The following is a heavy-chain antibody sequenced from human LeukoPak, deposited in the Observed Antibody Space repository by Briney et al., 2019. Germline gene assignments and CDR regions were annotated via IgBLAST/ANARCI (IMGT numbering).Heavy chain of an antibody. Sequence: AETLSLTCAVCGGSFSGYYGSWIRQPPGKGLEWSGEINHSGSTNYNHSLKSRVSISVDTSKNQFSLKLSSVTAADTAVYYCARGYYDSSGHHDYWGQGTLVTVSS. D-gene: IGHD3-22*01. V-gene: IGHV4-34*01. CDR1: GGSFSGYY. J-gene: IGHJ4*02. CDR3: ARGYYDSSGHHDY. CDR2: INHSGST.